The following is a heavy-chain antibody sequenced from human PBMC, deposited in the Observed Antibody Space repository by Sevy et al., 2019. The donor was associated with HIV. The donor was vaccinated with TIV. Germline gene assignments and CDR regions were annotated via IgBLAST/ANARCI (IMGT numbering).Heavy chain of an antibody. V-gene: IGHV3-30-3*01. CDR1: GFTFSSNA. J-gene: IGHJ6*02. CDR2: VSYDGSNK. Sequence: GGSLRLSCAASGFTFSSNAMHWVRQAPGKGLEWVAIVSYDGSNKYYADSVKGRFTISRDNSKNTLYLQMNSLRAEDTAVYYCARDLRYCSGGSCYYYYYYGMDVWGQGTTVTVSS. CDR3: ARDLRYCSGGSCYYYYYYGMDV. D-gene: IGHD2-15*01.